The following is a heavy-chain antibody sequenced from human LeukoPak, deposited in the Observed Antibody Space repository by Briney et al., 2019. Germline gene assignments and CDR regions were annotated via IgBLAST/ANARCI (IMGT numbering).Heavy chain of an antibody. J-gene: IGHJ4*02. CDR1: GLTFSNCR. D-gene: IGHD3-22*01. Sequence: PGGSLRLSCVVSGLTFSNCRMTWVRQAPGRGLEWVANIKEDGTETSYVGSVKGRFTISRDNAQNSLYLQMNSLGDDDTAVYYCARGRSGYYFDYWGQGTLVTVSS. CDR2: IKEDGTET. CDR3: ARGRSGYYFDY. V-gene: IGHV3-7*02.